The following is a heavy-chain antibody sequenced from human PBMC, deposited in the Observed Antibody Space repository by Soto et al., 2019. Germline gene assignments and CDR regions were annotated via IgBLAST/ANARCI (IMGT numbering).Heavy chain of an antibody. CDR2: ISGNGGSS. CDR3: AKTSVAGTHYFDY. V-gene: IGHV3-23*01. D-gene: IGHD6-19*01. CDR1: GFTFSTYT. Sequence: GGSLRLSCAASGFTFSTYTMSWVRQAPGKGLEWVSAISGNGGSSHHADSVKGRFTISRDNSKNTVYLQMNSLRAEDTAIYYCAKTSVAGTHYFDYWGQGTLVTVSS. J-gene: IGHJ4*02.